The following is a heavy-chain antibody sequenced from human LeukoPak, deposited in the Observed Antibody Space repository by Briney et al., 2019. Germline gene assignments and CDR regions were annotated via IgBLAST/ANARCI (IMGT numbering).Heavy chain of an antibody. CDR2: ISYDGSNK. V-gene: IGHV3-30*18. J-gene: IGHJ4*02. D-gene: IGHD4-23*01. Sequence: GGSLRLSCTASGFTFTINGMHWVRQAPGKGLEWVAVISYDGSNKYYADSVKGRFTVSRDNSKNTLYLQMNSLRAENTAVYYCAKHPGEGYGGNVADYCGQRTLVTVSS. CDR1: GFTFTING. CDR3: AKHPGEGYGGNVADY.